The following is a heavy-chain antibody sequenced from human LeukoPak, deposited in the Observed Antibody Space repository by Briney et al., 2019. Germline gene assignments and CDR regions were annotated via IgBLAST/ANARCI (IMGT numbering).Heavy chain of an antibody. CDR2: IIPIFGTA. Sequence: SVKVSCKASGGTFSSYAISWVRQAPGQRLEWMGGIIPIFGTANYAQKFQGRVTITADESTSTAYMELSSLRSEDTAVYYCARSPIAARPYLDYWGQGTLVTVSS. CDR1: GGTFSSYA. D-gene: IGHD6-6*01. V-gene: IGHV1-69*13. CDR3: ARSPIAARPYLDY. J-gene: IGHJ4*02.